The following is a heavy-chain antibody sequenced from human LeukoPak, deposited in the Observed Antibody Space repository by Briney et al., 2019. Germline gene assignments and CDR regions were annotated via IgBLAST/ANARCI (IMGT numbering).Heavy chain of an antibody. CDR1: GFPFSSYA. D-gene: IGHD4-17*01. J-gene: IGHJ4*02. Sequence: GSLRLSCAASGFPFSSYAMSWVRQAPGKGLEWVSAISGSGGSTYYADSVKGRFTISRDNSKNTLYLQMNSLRAEDTAVYYCAKRSQPVDYGDYDFDYWGQGTLVTVSS. CDR2: ISGSGGST. V-gene: IGHV3-23*01. CDR3: AKRSQPVDYGDYDFDY.